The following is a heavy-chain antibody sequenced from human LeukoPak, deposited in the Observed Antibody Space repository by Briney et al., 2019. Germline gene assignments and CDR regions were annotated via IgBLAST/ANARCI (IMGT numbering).Heavy chain of an antibody. Sequence: GGSLRLSCAASGFTFSSYGMHWVRQAPGKGLEWVAVISYDGSNKYYADSVKGRFTISRDNSKNTLYLQMNSLRAEDTAVYYCAKAPFGWSGSYYGDHAFDIWGQGTMVTVSS. CDR2: ISYDGSNK. CDR1: GFTFSSYG. V-gene: IGHV3-30*18. CDR3: AKAPFGWSGSYYGDHAFDI. D-gene: IGHD1-26*01. J-gene: IGHJ3*02.